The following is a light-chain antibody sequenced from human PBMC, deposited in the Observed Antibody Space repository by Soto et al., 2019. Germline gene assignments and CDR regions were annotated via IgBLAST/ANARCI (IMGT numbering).Light chain of an antibody. CDR2: DAS. V-gene: IGKV1-33*01. CDR1: QDVRKY. J-gene: IGKJ3*01. CDR3: QQRHKHPHT. Sequence: DIQMTQSPSSLSASVGDRVTITCQASQDVRKYLSWYQQKARKAPKLLIYDASNLETGVPSRFRGSGSGTDFTFTIRSLQPEDIATYYCQQRHKHPHTIGPGTKVDI.